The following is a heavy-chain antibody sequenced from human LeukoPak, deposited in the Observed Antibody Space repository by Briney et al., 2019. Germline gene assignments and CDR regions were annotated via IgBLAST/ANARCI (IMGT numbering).Heavy chain of an antibody. D-gene: IGHD3-22*01. J-gene: IGHJ1*01. CDR2: INHSGST. CDR1: GGSFSDYY. CDR3: AYSSDFQQH. V-gene: IGHV4-34*01. Sequence: SETLSLTCAVYGGSFSDYYWSSFRQPPGKGLEWIGEINHSGSTNYNPSLKSRVTISVDTSKNQFSLKLGSVTAADTAVYYCAYSSDFQQHWGQGTLVTVSS.